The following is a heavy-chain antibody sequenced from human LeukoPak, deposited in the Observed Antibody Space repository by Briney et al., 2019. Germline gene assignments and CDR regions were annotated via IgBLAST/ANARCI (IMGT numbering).Heavy chain of an antibody. CDR2: ISAYNGNT. Sequence: GASVKVSCKASGYTFTSYGISWVRQAPGQGLEWMGWISAYNGNTNYAQKLQGRVTMTTDTSTSTAYMELRSLRSDDTAVYYCARGYCSGGSCYAGCDYWGQGTLVTVSS. J-gene: IGHJ4*02. CDR1: GYTFTSYG. D-gene: IGHD2-15*01. V-gene: IGHV1-18*01. CDR3: ARGYCSGGSCYAGCDY.